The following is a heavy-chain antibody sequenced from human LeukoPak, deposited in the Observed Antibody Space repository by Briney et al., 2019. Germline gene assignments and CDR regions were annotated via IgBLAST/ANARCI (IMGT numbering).Heavy chain of an antibody. CDR2: INPNSGGT. D-gene: IGHD2-2*02. J-gene: IGHJ4*02. CDR3: ARTYCSSTSCYKDGSDY. V-gene: IGHV1-2*02. CDR1: GYTFTGYG. Sequence: GASVKVSCKASGYTFTGYGISWVRQAPGQGLEWMGWINPNSGGTNYAQKFQGRVTMTRDTSISTAYMELSRLRSDDTAVYFCARTYCSSTSCYKDGSDYWGQGTLVTVSS.